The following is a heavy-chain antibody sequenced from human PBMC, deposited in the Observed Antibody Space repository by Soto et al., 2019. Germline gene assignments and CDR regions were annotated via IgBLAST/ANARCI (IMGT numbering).Heavy chain of an antibody. D-gene: IGHD6-6*01. J-gene: IGHJ5*02. Sequence: PGGSLRLSCAASGFTFSSYAMSWVRQAPGRGLEWVSAISGSGGSTYYADSVKGRFTISRDNSKNTLYLQMNSLRAEDTAVYYCAKVPHARYSSSKRCNWFDPWGQGTLVTVSS. CDR1: GFTFSSYA. CDR2: ISGSGGST. CDR3: AKVPHARYSSSKRCNWFDP. V-gene: IGHV3-23*01.